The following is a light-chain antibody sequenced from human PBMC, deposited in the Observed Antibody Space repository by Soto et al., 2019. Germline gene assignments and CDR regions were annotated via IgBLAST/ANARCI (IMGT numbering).Light chain of an antibody. CDR2: DVS. CDR3: QQRSNWPRT. Sequence: NVLTQSPATLSLSPGERATLSCRASQNISSYLIWYQQKPGQAPRLLMYDVSNRATGIPARFSGSGSGTDFTLTISSLEPEDLAVYYCQQRSNWPRTFGQGTKVEIK. J-gene: IGKJ1*01. CDR1: QNISSY. V-gene: IGKV3-11*01.